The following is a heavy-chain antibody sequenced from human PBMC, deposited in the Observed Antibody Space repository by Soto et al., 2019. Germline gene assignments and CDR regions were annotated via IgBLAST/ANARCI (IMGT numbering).Heavy chain of an antibody. CDR1: GGTFSSYA. J-gene: IGHJ6*02. CDR3: ATRLQYHYYYYGLDV. V-gene: IGHV1-69*01. Sequence: QVQLVQSGAEVKKPGSSVKVSCKASGGTFSSYAISWVRQAPGQGLEGMGGVIPIFGTANYAQKCQGRVTITADESTSTAYMELSSLRSEDTAVDYCATRLQYHYYYYGLDVWGQGTTVTVSS. CDR2: VIPIFGTA. D-gene: IGHD4-4*01.